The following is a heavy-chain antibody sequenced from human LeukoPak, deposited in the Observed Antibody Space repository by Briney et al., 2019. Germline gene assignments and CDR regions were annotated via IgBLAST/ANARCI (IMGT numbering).Heavy chain of an antibody. CDR2: ISAYNGDT. J-gene: IGHJ4*02. Sequence: ASVKVSCKASGYTFTMYYIHWVRQAPGQGLEWMGWISAYNGDTNYAQKLQGRVTMTTDTSTSTAYMELRSLRSDDTAVYYCARAVMATTPLDYWGQGTLVTVSS. V-gene: IGHV1-18*04. CDR1: GYTFTMYY. CDR3: ARAVMATTPLDY. D-gene: IGHD5-24*01.